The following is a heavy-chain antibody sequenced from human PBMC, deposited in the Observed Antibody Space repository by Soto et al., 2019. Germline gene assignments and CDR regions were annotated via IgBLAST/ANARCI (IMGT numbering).Heavy chain of an antibody. CDR2: IGVSGDYT. Sequence: GGSLRLSCAASGLALRSYEMTWVRQAPGKGLEWVSFIGVSGDYTYYAESVKGRFTISRDNSKNMLYLQMDSLSAEDTAVYYCAKDPRGPDSWGQGTLVTVSS. CDR1: GLALRSYE. CDR3: AKDPRGPDS. J-gene: IGHJ4*02. V-gene: IGHV3-23*01.